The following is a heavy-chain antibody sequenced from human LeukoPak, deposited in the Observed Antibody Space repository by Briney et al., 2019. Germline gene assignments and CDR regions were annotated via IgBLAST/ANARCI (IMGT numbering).Heavy chain of an antibody. V-gene: IGHV3-23*01. CDR2: ISGSGGST. CDR3: AKNRWRYCSSTSCSYFDY. D-gene: IGHD2-2*01. CDR1: GYTFTSYY. J-gene: IGHJ4*02. Sequence: ASVKVSCKASGYTFTSYYMYWVRQAPGKGLEWVSAISGSGGSTYYADSVKGRFTISRDNSKNTLYLQMNSLRAEDTAVYYCAKNRWRYCSSTSCSYFDYWGQGTLVTVSS.